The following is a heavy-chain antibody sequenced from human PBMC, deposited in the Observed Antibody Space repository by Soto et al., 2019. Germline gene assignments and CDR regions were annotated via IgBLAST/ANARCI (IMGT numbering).Heavy chain of an antibody. V-gene: IGHV3-30*18. D-gene: IGHD6-13*01. CDR1: GFTFSSYG. CDR3: AKDTSSWYSHSYFDY. CDR2: ISYDGSNK. J-gene: IGHJ4*02. Sequence: QVQLVESGAGVVQPGRSLRLSCAASGFTFSSYGMHWVRQAPGKGLEWVAVISYDGSNKYYADSVKGRFTISRDNSKNTLYLQMNSLRAEDTAVYYCAKDTSSWYSHSYFDYWGQGTLVTVSS.